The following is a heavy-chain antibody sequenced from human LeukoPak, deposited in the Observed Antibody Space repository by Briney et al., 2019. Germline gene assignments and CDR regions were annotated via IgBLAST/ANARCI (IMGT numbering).Heavy chain of an antibody. D-gene: IGHD1-26*01. CDR1: GFAFSSYA. V-gene: IGHV3-23*01. Sequence: GGSLRLSCAATGFAFSSYAMSWVRQAPGKGLEWVSAISGSGGSTYYADSVKGRFTISRDNSKNTLYLQMNSLRAEDTAVYYCAKDPEWELPHYFDYWGQGTLVTVSS. CDR3: AKDPEWELPHYFDY. J-gene: IGHJ4*02. CDR2: ISGSGGST.